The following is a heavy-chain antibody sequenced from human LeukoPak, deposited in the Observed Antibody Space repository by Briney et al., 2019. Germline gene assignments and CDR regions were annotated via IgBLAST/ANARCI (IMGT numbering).Heavy chain of an antibody. CDR3: ASFYSSGWEPLFDY. CDR1: GFTVSSNY. D-gene: IGHD6-19*01. V-gene: IGHV3-53*01. CDR2: IYSGGGT. J-gene: IGHJ4*02. Sequence: GGSLRLSCAVSGFTVSSNYMSWVRQAPGKGLEWVSLIYSGGGTYYADSVRGRFTISRDDSKNTLYLQMNSLRAEDTAVYYCASFYSSGWEPLFDYWGQGTLVTVSS.